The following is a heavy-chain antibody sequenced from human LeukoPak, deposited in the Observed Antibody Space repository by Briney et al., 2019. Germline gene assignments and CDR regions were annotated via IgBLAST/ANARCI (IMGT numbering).Heavy chain of an antibody. CDR1: GFTFSSYA. J-gene: IGHJ4*02. CDR3: AKDKAVEMATMFDY. Sequence: GASLRLSRAASGFTFSSYAMSWVRQAPGKGVEWVSAISGSGGSTYYADSVKGRFTISRDNSKNTLYLQMNSLRAEDTAVYYCAKDKAVEMATMFDYWGQGTLVTVSS. CDR2: ISGSGGST. V-gene: IGHV3-23*01. D-gene: IGHD5-24*01.